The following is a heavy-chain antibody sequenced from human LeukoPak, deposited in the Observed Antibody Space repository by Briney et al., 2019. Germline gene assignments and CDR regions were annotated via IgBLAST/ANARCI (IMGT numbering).Heavy chain of an antibody. CDR2: IRYDGNDK. J-gene: IGHJ4*02. CDR1: GFTFSSYG. V-gene: IGHV3-30*02. Sequence: GGSLRLSCAASGFTFSSYGMHWVRQAPGRGLEWVAFIRYDGNDKYYADSVKGRVTISRDNSENTLYLQMNNLRPEDTTIYYCVRDPYNDPPYWGQGALVTVSS. CDR3: VRDPYNDPPY. D-gene: IGHD3-22*01.